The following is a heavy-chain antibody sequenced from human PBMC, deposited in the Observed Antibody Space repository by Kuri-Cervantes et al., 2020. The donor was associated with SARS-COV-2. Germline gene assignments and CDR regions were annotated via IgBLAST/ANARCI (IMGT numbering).Heavy chain of an antibody. V-gene: IGHV1-18*01. CDR2: ISAYNGNT. J-gene: IGHJ6*02. CDR3: AREGGAVAGTPTRYYYGMDV. D-gene: IGHD6-19*01. CDR1: GYTFTSYG. Sequence: ASVKVSCKASGYTFTSYGISWVRQAPGQGLEWMGWISAYNGNTNYAQKLQGRVTMTTDTSTSTAYMELRSLRSEDTAVYYCAREGGAVAGTPTRYYYGMDVWGQGTTVTVSS.